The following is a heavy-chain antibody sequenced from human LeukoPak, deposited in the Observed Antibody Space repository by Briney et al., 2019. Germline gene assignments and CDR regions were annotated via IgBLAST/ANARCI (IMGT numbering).Heavy chain of an antibody. D-gene: IGHD3-22*01. CDR3: ARETNYYDSSGPHLIDH. Sequence: ASVKVSCKASGYTFTSNYMHWVRQAPGQGLEWMGIINPSGGSTSYAQKFQGRVTMTRDTSTSTVYMELSSLRSEDTAVYYCARETNYYDSSGPHLIDHWGQGTLVTVSS. J-gene: IGHJ4*02. V-gene: IGHV1-46*01. CDR1: GYTFTSNY. CDR2: INPSGGST.